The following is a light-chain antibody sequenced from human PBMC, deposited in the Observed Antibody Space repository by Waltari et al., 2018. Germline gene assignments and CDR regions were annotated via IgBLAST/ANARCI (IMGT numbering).Light chain of an antibody. J-gene: IGLJ3*02. CDR2: DVN. CDR1: SSDAGLYNY. Sequence: QSALTQPRSVSGSPGQSVTIPCTWTSSDAGLYNYVSWNQQHPGKAPKLMIYDVNVRPSGVPDRFSGSKSGNTASLTISGLQAEDEGDYYCCSYAGSYTWVFGGGTKLTVL. CDR3: CSYAGSYTWV. V-gene: IGLV2-11*01.